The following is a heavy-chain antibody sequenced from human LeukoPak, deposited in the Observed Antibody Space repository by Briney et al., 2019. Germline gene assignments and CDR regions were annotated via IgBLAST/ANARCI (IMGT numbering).Heavy chain of an antibody. V-gene: IGHV3-21*01. Sequence: GGSLRLSCAASGFTFSSYSMNWVRQAPGKGLEWVSSISSSSSYIYYADSVKGRFTISRDNAKNSLYLQMNSLRAEDTAVYYCARDRDDWNDPYFDYWGQGTLVTVSS. D-gene: IGHD1-1*01. CDR2: ISSSSSYI. CDR3: ARDRDDWNDPYFDY. CDR1: GFTFSSYS. J-gene: IGHJ4*02.